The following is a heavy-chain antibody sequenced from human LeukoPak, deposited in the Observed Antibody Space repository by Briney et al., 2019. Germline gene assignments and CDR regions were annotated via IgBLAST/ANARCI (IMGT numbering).Heavy chain of an antibody. D-gene: IGHD2-2*01. J-gene: IGHJ4*02. V-gene: IGHV3-74*01. CDR1: GFTFSSYW. Sequence: PGGSLRLSCVASGFTFSSYWMHWVRQAPGKGLVWVSRINGDGSSTTYADSVKGRFTISRDNAKNTLYLQMNGLRAEDTAVYYCARDLVVTSAYWGQGTLVTVSS. CDR3: ARDLVVTSAY. CDR2: INGDGSST.